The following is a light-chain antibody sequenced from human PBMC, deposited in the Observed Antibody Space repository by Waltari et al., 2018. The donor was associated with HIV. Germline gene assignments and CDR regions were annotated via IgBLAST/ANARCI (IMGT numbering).Light chain of an antibody. CDR2: GKN. CDR3: NVRDNSGNYVV. CDR1: GLRSYS. Sequence: SSELTQDPAVSEALGRTVSITCQGDGLRSYSASWYQQKPGQAPILVIYGKNNRPSGIPDRFSGSNSGNTASLTITGAQAEDEADYYCNVRDNSGNYVVFGGGTRLTVL. V-gene: IGLV3-19*01. J-gene: IGLJ2*01.